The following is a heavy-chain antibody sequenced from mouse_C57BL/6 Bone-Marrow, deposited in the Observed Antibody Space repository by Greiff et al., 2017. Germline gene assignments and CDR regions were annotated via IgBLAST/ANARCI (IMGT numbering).Heavy chain of an antibody. CDR3: TTRITTVVADY. Sequence: VQLQQSGAELVRPGASVKLSCTASGFNIKDDYMHWVKQRPEQGLEWIGWIDPENGDTEYASKFQGKATITADPSSNTAYLQLSSLTSEDTAVYYCTTRITTVVADYWGQGTTLTVSS. D-gene: IGHD1-1*01. V-gene: IGHV14-4*01. CDR1: GFNIKDDY. CDR2: IDPENGDT. J-gene: IGHJ2*01.